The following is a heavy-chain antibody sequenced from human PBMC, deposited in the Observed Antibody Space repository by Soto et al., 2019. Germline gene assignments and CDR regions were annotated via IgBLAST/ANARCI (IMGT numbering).Heavy chain of an antibody. J-gene: IGHJ6*02. V-gene: IGHV1-69*01. Sequence: VQLVQSGAEVRKPGSSVKVSCKASGGDFKNFIISWVRQAPGHGLEWMGGVIPIFGTPNFVQKSQDSVTITADEATSTTYMELRSLRSDDTAVYYCARVGSCLSSSCLYYGMDVWGQGTTVIVSS. CDR1: GGDFKNFI. CDR2: VIPIFGTP. D-gene: IGHD2-2*01. CDR3: ARVGSCLSSSCLYYGMDV.